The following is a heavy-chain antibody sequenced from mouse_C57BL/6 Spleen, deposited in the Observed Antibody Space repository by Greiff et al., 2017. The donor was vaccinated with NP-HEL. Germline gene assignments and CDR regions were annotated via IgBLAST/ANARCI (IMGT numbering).Heavy chain of an antibody. J-gene: IGHJ4*01. CDR1: GFTFTDYY. D-gene: IGHD3-2*02. CDR3: ARDSSGYEDAMDY. V-gene: IGHV7-3*01. Sequence: EVKLMESGGGLVQPGGSLSLSCAASGFTFTDYYMSWVRQPPGKALEWLGFIRNKANGYTTEYSASVKGRFTISRDNSQSILYLQMNALRAEDSATYYCARDSSGYEDAMDYWGQGNSVTVAS. CDR2: IRNKANGYTT.